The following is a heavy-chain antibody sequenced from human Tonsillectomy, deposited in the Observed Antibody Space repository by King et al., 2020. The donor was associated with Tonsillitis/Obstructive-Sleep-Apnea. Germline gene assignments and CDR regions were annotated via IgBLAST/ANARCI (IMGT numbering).Heavy chain of an antibody. CDR2: ILYDGTRK. J-gene: IGHJ4*02. D-gene: IGHD2-15*01. CDR3: ARGMCSGGSCFSPELDS. Sequence: QLVQSGGGVVQPGRSLRLSCSASGFTFSSFSMHWVRQAPGKGLEWLAVILYDGTRKFYAASVKGRVTISRDNSKDTLFLDMHSLTPEDTAVYYCARGMCSGGSCFSPELDSWGQGTLVTVSS. CDR1: GFTFSSFS. V-gene: IGHV3-30*01.